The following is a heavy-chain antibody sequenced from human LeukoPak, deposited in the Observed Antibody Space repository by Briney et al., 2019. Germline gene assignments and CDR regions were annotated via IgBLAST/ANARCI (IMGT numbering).Heavy chain of an antibody. CDR3: ARGPSRREYGSGSRYYYYYGMDV. J-gene: IGHJ6*04. V-gene: IGHV4-34*01. CDR1: GGSFSGYY. Sequence: PSETLSLTCAVYGGSFSGYYWSWIRQPPGKGLEWIGEINHSGSTNYNPSLKSRVTISVDTSKNQFSLKLSSVTAADTAVYYCARGPSRREYGSGSRYYYYYGMDVWGKGTTVTVSS. CDR2: INHSGST. D-gene: IGHD3-10*01.